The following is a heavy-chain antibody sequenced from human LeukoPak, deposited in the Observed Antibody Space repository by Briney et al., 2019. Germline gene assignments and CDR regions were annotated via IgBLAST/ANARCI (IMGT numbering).Heavy chain of an antibody. CDR2: MSYDGTNE. J-gene: IGHJ4*02. V-gene: IGHV3-30*03. CDR3: ARGGGANYYADYFDY. Sequence: GGSLRLSCAGSGLAFSSYYMHWVRQAPDKGLEWVAVMSYDGTNENYADSVQGRFTISRDNSKNTLYLQMNSPRAEDTAMYYCARGGGANYYADYFDYWGQGTLVTVSS. D-gene: IGHD1-26*01. CDR1: GLAFSSYY.